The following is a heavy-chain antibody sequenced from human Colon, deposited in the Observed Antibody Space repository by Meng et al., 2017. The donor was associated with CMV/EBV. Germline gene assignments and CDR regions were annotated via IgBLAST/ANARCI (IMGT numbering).Heavy chain of an antibody. CDR1: GGSISSSNYY. CDR2: VQYSGST. V-gene: IGHV4-39*07. CDR3: ARGEGMGYDSSGTIDY. Sequence: SETLSLTCTVSGGSISSSNYYWGWIRQPPGKGLEWIASVQYSGSTYYNASLKSRVTISVDTSKNQFSLKLSSVTAADTAVYYCARGEGMGYDSSGTIDYWGQGTLVTVSS. J-gene: IGHJ4*02. D-gene: IGHD3-22*01.